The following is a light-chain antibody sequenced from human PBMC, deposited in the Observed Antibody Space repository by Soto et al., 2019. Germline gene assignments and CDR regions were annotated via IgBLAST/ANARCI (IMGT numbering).Light chain of an antibody. J-gene: IGKJ5*01. Sequence: VLTRSPGTLSLSPGERATLSCRASQSVTTYLAWYQQKPGQAPRLLIYDASTRATGTPARFSGSGSGTEFTLTISRLEPEDFAVYYCQQYGNSPITFGQGTRLEIK. CDR1: QSVTTY. V-gene: IGKV3-20*01. CDR2: DAS. CDR3: QQYGNSPIT.